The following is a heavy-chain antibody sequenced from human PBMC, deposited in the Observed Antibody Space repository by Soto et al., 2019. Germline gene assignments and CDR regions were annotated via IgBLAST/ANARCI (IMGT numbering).Heavy chain of an antibody. J-gene: IGHJ4*02. V-gene: IGHV3-48*04. CDR3: TSSTSPDAY. Sequence: EVQLVESGGGLVHPGGSLRLSCVASGFDFNRYSMNWVRQAPGKGLEWISYINSGSTSVFYADSVRGRFTISRDNAKNSLYLQMNSLRAEDTAVYYCTSSTSPDAYWGQGTLVTVSS. CDR1: GFDFNRYS. CDR2: INSGSTSV. D-gene: IGHD2-2*01.